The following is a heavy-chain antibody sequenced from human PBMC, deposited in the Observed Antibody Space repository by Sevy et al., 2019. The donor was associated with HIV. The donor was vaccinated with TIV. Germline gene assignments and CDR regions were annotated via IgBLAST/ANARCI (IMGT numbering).Heavy chain of an antibody. Sequence: SETLSLTCTVSGGSISSGDYYWSWIHQPPGKGLEWIGYIYYSGSTYYNPSLKSRVTISVDTSKNQFSLKLSSVTAADTAVYYCARVTGYTYYDFWSGYTFDYWGQGTLVTVSS. V-gene: IGHV4-30-4*01. J-gene: IGHJ4*02. CDR2: IYYSGST. CDR3: ARVTGYTYYDFWSGYTFDY. D-gene: IGHD3-3*01. CDR1: GGSISSGDYY.